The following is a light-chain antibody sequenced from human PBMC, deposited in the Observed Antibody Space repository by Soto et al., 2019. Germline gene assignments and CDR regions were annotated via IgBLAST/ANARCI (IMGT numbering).Light chain of an antibody. J-gene: IGLJ3*02. CDR2: EVT. Sequence: QSALTQPPSASGSAGQSVTISCTGTSSDVGGYNYVSWYQQYPGRAPKLMIYEVTKRPSGVPDRFSCSKSGNTASLTVSGLQAEDEADYYCSSYAASNNFYFVFGGGTKLTVL. V-gene: IGLV2-8*01. CDR3: SSYAASNNFYFV. CDR1: SSDVGGYNY.